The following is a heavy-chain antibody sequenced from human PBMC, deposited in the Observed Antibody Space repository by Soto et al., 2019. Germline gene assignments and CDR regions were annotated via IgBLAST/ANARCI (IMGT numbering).Heavy chain of an antibody. Sequence: QVQLVESGGGVVQPGRSLRLSCAASGFSFNTYGFHWVRQXXXXXXEWVAVIWSDGNNKYYADSVKGRFTISRDSSDXXXXXXXXXXXXXXXXXXXXXXXXXXXXXXLDYWGQGTLVTVSS. CDR2: IWSDGNNK. CDR1: GFSFNTYG. J-gene: IGHJ4*02. CDR3: XXXXXXXXXXLDY. V-gene: IGHV3-33*01.